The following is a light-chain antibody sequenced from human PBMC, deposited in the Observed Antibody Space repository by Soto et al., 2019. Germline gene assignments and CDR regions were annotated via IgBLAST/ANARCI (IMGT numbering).Light chain of an antibody. J-gene: IGLJ7*01. CDR2: SNS. Sequence: QSVLTQPPSASGTPGQRVTISCSGSSFNIGSNTVNWYQQLPGTAPKLLIYSNSQRPSGVPDRFSGSKSGTAASLAISGLQYEDEADYYCAAWDDSLKEPVFGGGTQLTVL. CDR1: SFNIGSNT. CDR3: AAWDDSLKEPV. V-gene: IGLV1-44*01.